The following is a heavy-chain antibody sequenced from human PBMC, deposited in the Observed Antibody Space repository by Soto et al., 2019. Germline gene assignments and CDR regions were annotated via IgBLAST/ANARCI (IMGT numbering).Heavy chain of an antibody. J-gene: IGHJ4*02. CDR3: ARGAVGYCSGTSCYTPSY. Sequence: GASVKVSCKASEGTFRSYAINWVRQAPGQGLEWMGGIIPIFGTANYAQKFQGRVTISADESTSTAYMELSGLKSEDTAVYYCARGAVGYCSGTSCYTPSYWGQGTLVTVSS. V-gene: IGHV1-69*13. CDR1: EGTFRSYA. D-gene: IGHD2-2*02. CDR2: IIPIFGTA.